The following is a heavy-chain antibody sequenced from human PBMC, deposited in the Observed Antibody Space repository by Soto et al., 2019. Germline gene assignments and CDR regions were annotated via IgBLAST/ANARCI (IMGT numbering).Heavy chain of an antibody. J-gene: IGHJ4*02. CDR2: IIPIFGTA. D-gene: IGHD2-8*01. CDR3: ARDGRNGGYFDY. V-gene: IGHV1-69*13. Sequence: SVKVSCKASGFTFTSYAISWVRQAPGQGLEWMGGIIPIFGTANYAQKFQGRVTITADESTSTAYMELRSLRSDDTAVYYCARDGRNGGYFDYWGQGTVVTVSS. CDR1: GFTFTSYA.